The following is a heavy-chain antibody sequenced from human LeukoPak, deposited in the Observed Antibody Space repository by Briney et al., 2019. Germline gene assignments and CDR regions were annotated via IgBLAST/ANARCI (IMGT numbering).Heavy chain of an antibody. Sequence: SETLSLTCAVYGGSFSGYYWSWIRQPPGKGLEWIGYIYYSGSTNYNPSLKSRVTISVDTSKNQFSLKLSSVTAADTAVYYCASIDDSSGYYGDWGQGTLVTVSS. CDR1: GGSFSGYY. J-gene: IGHJ4*02. CDR3: ASIDDSSGYYGD. CDR2: IYYSGST. V-gene: IGHV4-59*08. D-gene: IGHD3-22*01.